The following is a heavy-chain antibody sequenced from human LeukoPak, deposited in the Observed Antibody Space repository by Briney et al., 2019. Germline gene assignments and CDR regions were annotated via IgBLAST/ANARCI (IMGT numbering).Heavy chain of an antibody. D-gene: IGHD3-10*01. J-gene: IGHJ4*02. CDR2: INHSGST. V-gene: IGHV4-34*01. CDR1: GGSFSGYY. Sequence: SETLSLTCAVYGGSFSGYYWSWIRQPPGKGLEWIGEINHSGSTNYNPSLKSRVTISVDTSKNQFSLKLSSVTAADTAVYYCARPHGSGSYYLDYWGQGTLVTVSS. CDR3: ARPHGSGSYYLDY.